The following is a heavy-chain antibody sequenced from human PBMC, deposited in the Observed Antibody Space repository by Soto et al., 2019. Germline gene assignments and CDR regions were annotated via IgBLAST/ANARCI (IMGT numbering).Heavy chain of an antibody. D-gene: IGHD2-15*01. CDR3: ARLMFRGGDFDY. Sequence: SETLSLTCTVSGGSISGSTYYWGWIRQTPGKGLEWLASIYYTETTAYNPSLKSRLTISVDTSKNQFSLKLKSVIAADTAIYYCARLMFRGGDFDYWGKGTLVTVSS. CDR1: GGSISGSTYY. J-gene: IGHJ4*02. V-gene: IGHV4-39*01. CDR2: IYYTETT.